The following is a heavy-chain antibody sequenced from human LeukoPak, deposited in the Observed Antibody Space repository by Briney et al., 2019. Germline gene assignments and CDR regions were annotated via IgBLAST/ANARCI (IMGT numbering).Heavy chain of an antibody. J-gene: IGHJ5*02. Sequence: SETLSLTCTVSGGSISSHYWSWIRQPPGKGLEWIGYIYYSGSTNYNPSLKSRVTISVDTSKNQFSLKLSSVTAADTAVYYCARGGDSSSPTGWFDPWGQGTLVTVSS. CDR2: IYYSGST. D-gene: IGHD6-13*01. V-gene: IGHV4-59*11. CDR3: ARGGDSSSPTGWFDP. CDR1: GGSISSHY.